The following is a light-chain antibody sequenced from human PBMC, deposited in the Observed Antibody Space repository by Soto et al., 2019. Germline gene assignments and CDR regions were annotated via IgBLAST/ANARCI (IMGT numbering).Light chain of an antibody. J-gene: IGKJ4*01. Sequence: EIVLTQSPGTLSLSPGERATLYCRASESVGNNYLAWYQQKPGQAPRFLIYDASSRATGIPDRFSGSGSGTDFTLTISRLEPEDFAVYYCQQYGSTPLTFGGGTKVEFK. CDR1: ESVGNNY. CDR2: DAS. CDR3: QQYGSTPLT. V-gene: IGKV3-20*01.